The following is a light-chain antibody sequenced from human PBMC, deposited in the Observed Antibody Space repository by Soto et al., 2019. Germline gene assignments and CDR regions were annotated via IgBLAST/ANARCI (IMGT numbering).Light chain of an antibody. Sequence: EIVLTQSPVTLSVSLGERATLSCRASQSVSSNLAWYQQKPGQAPRLLIYAASTRATGVPDRFSGSGSGTELTLPISSLQSEDSATYYCQQYSDWPTWTFGQGTKVEIK. J-gene: IGKJ1*01. CDR2: AAS. CDR1: QSVSSN. CDR3: QQYSDWPTWT. V-gene: IGKV3-15*01.